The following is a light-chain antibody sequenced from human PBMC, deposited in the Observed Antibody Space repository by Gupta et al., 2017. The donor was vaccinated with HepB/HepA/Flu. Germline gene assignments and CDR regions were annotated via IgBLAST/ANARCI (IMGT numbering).Light chain of an antibody. CDR1: QSVLYSSNNKNY. Sequence: DIVMTQSPDSLAVSLGERATINCKSSQSVLYSSNNKNYLAWYQQKPGQPPKLLIYWASNRESGVTDRFSGSGYGTDFTLTISSLQAEDVAVYYWQQYYSPWTFGQGTKVEIK. J-gene: IGKJ1*01. CDR2: WAS. V-gene: IGKV4-1*01. CDR3: QQYYSPWT.